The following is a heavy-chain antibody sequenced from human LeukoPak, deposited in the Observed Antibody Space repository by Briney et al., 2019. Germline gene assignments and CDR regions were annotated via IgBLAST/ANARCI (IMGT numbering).Heavy chain of an antibody. CDR2: IKRDGSDK. D-gene: IGHD6-13*01. J-gene: IGHJ4*02. V-gene: IGHV3-7*04. CDR1: GFTISTYW. CDR3: ARWGYISNWYHLDY. Sequence: GGSLRLSCVASGFTISTYWMSWVRQAPGKGLEWVANIKRDGSDKYYGDSVKGRFTISRDNAKNSLYLQMNSLRAEDTAVYYCARWGYISNWYHLDYWGQGTLVTVSS.